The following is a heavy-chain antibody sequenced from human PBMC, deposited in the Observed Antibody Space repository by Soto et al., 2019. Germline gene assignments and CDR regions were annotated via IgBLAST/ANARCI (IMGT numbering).Heavy chain of an antibody. J-gene: IGHJ4*02. D-gene: IGHD2-15*01. Sequence: ASVKVSCKASGGTFSSYAISWVRQAPGQGLEWMGGIIPIFGTANYAQKFQGRVTITADESTSTAYMELSSLRSEDTAVYYCARDQSLGGNHLDYWGQGTLVTVSS. CDR2: IIPIFGTA. CDR1: GGTFSSYA. V-gene: IGHV1-69*13. CDR3: ARDQSLGGNHLDY.